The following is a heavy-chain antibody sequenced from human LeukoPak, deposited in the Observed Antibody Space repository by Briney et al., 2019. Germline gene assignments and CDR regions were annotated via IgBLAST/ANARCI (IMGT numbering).Heavy chain of an antibody. D-gene: IGHD4-11*01. CDR1: GFTFSSYA. V-gene: IGHV3-30*04. CDR2: ISYDGSNK. J-gene: IGHJ4*02. Sequence: GGSLRLSCAASGFTFSSYAMHWVRQAPGKGLEWVAVISYDGSNKYYADSVKGRFTISRDNAKNSLYLQMNSLRAEDTAVYYCAREDYSNYCDYWGQGTLVTVSS. CDR3: AREDYSNYCDY.